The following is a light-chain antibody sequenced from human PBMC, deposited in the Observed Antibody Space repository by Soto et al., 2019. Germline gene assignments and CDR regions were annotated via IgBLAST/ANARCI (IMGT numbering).Light chain of an antibody. J-gene: IGKJ4*01. Sequence: EIVLTQSPGTLSLSPGERATLSCGASQSLTSSQLAWYQQKPGQAPRLLIYGASSRATGTPVRCSGSGSETDFTLTISRLEHEDFAVYYCQQYGSSPGTFGGGTKVEIK. CDR3: QQYGSSPGT. CDR2: GAS. CDR1: QSLTSSQ. V-gene: IGKV3-20*01.